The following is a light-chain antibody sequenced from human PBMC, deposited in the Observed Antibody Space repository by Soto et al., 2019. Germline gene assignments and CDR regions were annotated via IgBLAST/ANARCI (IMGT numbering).Light chain of an antibody. CDR2: AAS. CDR3: QHANSFPPD. Sequence: DIQMTQSPSSVSASVGDRVTITCRASQGISSWLAWYQQKPGKAPKLPIYAASRLQSGVPSRFGVIGSGTDFTPTISGLQPEDFAPYYCQHANSFPPDFGGGTKVEIK. J-gene: IGKJ4*01. V-gene: IGKV1-12*01. CDR1: QGISSW.